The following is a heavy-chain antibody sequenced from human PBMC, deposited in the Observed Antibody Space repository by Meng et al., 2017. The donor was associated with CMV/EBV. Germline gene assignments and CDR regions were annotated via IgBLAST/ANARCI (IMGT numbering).Heavy chain of an antibody. CDR3: ARDSVVDDYVWGSYREPAYYYYGMDV. CDR1: GFTFSSYS. CDR2: ISSSSSYI. J-gene: IGHJ6*02. V-gene: IGHV3-21*01. D-gene: IGHD3-16*02. Sequence: GGSLRLSCAASGFTFSSYSMNWVRQAPGKGLEWVSSISSSSSYIYYADSVKGRFTISRDNAKNSLYLQMNSLRAEDTAVYYCARDSVVDDYVWGSYREPAYYYYGMDVWGQGTTVTVSS.